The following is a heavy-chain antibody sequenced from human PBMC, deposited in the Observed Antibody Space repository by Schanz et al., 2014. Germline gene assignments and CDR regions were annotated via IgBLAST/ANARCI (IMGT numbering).Heavy chain of an antibody. CDR1: GFTFSDYY. V-gene: IGHV3-11*01. J-gene: IGHJ6*02. Sequence: QVHLVESGGGLVKPGGSLRLSCAASGFTFSDYYMTWIRQAPGKGLEWVSYINGGGETTYYADSVRGRFTISRDNAKNSLFLQMNSLRAEDTAKYYCARGNYGMDVWGQGTTVTASS. CDR3: ARGNYGMDV. CDR2: INGGGETT.